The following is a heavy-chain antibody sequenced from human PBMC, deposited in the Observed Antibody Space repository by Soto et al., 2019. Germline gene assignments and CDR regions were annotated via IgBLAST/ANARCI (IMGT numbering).Heavy chain of an antibody. D-gene: IGHD3-16*01. CDR2: IYPGDSDT. Sequence: GASLKISCKGSEYRFNRYWIGWVRQMPGKGLEWIGMIYPGDSDTTYNPSFQGQVTMSADKSISTAYLQWSSLKASDSATYYCARKGSNGPYVYFAMDVWGQGTQVTV. J-gene: IGHJ6*02. CDR3: ARKGSNGPYVYFAMDV. CDR1: EYRFNRYW. V-gene: IGHV5-51*01.